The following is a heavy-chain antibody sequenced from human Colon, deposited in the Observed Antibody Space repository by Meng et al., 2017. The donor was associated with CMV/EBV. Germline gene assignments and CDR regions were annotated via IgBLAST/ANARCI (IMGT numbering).Heavy chain of an antibody. J-gene: IGHJ4*02. CDR2: MYPSGDFT. D-gene: IGHD1-14*01. CDR3: ARGGQLGILVYFEL. V-gene: IGHV1-46*02. Sequence: ASVKVSCKASGYVLNDYYMHWVRQAPGQGLEWIGVMYPSGDFTHYEQKFQGRVIMTRDTSTSTFYVELSSLRSEDTAVYYCARGGQLGILVYFELWGPGTLVTVSS. CDR1: GYVLNDYY.